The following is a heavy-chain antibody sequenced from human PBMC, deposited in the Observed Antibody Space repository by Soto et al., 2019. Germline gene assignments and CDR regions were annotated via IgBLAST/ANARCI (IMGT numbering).Heavy chain of an antibody. CDR2: IIPIFGTA. J-gene: IGHJ3*02. CDR1: GGTFSSYA. Sequence: SVKVSCKASGGTFSSYAISWVRQAPGQGLEWMGGIIPIFGTANYAQKFQGRVTITADESTSTAYMELSSLRSEDTAVYYCARDRGWPRDVFDIWGQGTMVTVSS. CDR3: ARDRGWPRDVFDI. V-gene: IGHV1-69*13.